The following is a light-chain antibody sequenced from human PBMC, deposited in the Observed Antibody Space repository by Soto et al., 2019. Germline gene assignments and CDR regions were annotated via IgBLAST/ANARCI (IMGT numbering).Light chain of an antibody. J-gene: IGLJ2*01. V-gene: IGLV2-8*01. CDR1: SRDVGGYNY. CDR2: DVN. CDR3: NSYGGTNNYVV. Sequence: QSVLTQPPSASGSPGQSVTISCTGTSRDVGGYNYVSWYRQHPGKAPQLIIYDVNKRPLGVPDRFSGSKSGNTASLTVSGLQAEDEADYFCNSYGGTNNYVVFGGGTKLTVL.